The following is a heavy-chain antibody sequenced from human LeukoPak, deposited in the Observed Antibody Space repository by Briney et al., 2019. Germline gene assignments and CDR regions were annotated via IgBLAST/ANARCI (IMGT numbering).Heavy chain of an antibody. Sequence: SETLSLTCTVSGGSISSYYWSWIRQPPGKGLEWIGYIYYSGSTNYNPSLKSRVTISVDTSKNQFSLKLSSVTAADTAVYYCARHVHKIAAAGTYAFDIWGQGTMVTVSS. CDR1: GGSISSYY. CDR2: IYYSGST. J-gene: IGHJ3*02. D-gene: IGHD6-13*01. CDR3: ARHVHKIAAAGTYAFDI. V-gene: IGHV4-59*08.